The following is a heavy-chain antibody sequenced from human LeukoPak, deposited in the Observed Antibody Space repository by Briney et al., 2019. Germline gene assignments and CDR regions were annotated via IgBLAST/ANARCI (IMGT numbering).Heavy chain of an antibody. V-gene: IGHV1-18*01. Sequence: ASVKVSCKASCYTFTSYGISWVRQAPGQGLEWMGWISAYSGNTNYAQKLQGRVTMTTDTSTSTAYMELRSLRSDDTAVYYCARGFRLLWFGEGGFDPWGQGTQVTVSS. D-gene: IGHD3-10*01. CDR2: ISAYSGNT. CDR3: ARGFRLLWFGEGGFDP. CDR1: CYTFTSYG. J-gene: IGHJ5*02.